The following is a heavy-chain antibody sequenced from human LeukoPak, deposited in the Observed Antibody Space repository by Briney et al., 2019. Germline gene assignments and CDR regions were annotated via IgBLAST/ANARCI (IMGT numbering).Heavy chain of an antibody. CDR3: ARTYGGNSFWFDP. Sequence: PGGSLRLACRVSGFTFSRYAMSWVRQAPGKGLEWVSTLSAVGLGAYYADSVKGRFTISRDNSNNTLYLQMNSLRVNDTALYYCARTYGGNSFWFDPWGQGTLVTVSS. CDR2: LSAVGLGA. V-gene: IGHV3-23*01. D-gene: IGHD4-23*01. J-gene: IGHJ5*02. CDR1: GFTFSRYA.